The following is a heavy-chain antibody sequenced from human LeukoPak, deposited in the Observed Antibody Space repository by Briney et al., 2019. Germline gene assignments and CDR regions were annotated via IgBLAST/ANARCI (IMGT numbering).Heavy chain of an antibody. J-gene: IGHJ5*02. D-gene: IGHD2-2*01. CDR3: ARGRRVPAAMGNWFDP. V-gene: IGHV3-7*01. CDR2: INQDASEK. CDR1: GFTFSSYW. Sequence: GGSLRLSCTASGFTFSSYWMSWVRQAPGQGLEWVANINQDASEKYYVDSVKGRFTISRDNAKNSLYLQMNSLRAEDTAVYYCARGRRVPAAMGNWFDPWGQGTLVTVSS.